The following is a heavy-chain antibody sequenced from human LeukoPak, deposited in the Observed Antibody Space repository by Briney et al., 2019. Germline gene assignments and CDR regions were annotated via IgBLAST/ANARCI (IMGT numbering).Heavy chain of an antibody. CDR2: INHSGST. CDR3: ARAYDYVGGSYRYPDY. CDR1: GGSFSGYY. D-gene: IGHD3-16*02. Sequence: SETLSLTCAVYGGSFSGYYWSWIRQPPGKGLEWIGEINHSGSTNYNPSLKSRVTISVDTSKNQFSLKLSSVTAADTAVYYCARAYDYVGGSYRYPDYWAQEPLVTVSS. V-gene: IGHV4-34*01. J-gene: IGHJ4*02.